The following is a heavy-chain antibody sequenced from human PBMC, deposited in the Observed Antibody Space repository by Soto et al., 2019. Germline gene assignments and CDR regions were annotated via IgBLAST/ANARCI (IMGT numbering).Heavy chain of an antibody. D-gene: IGHD5-18*01. CDR1: GYTFTSYG. CDR3: ASDTRRRYSYGAAWWVDS. CDR2: ISAYNGNT. V-gene: IGHV1-18*01. J-gene: IGHJ5*01. Sequence: QVQLVQSGAEVKKPGASVKVSCKASGYTFTSYGISWVRQAPGQGLEWMGWISAYNGNTNYAQKLQGRGTMTTDTSTSTAYRELRSLRSDDTAVYSCASDTRRRYSYGAAWWVDSWGPGTLVTVSS.